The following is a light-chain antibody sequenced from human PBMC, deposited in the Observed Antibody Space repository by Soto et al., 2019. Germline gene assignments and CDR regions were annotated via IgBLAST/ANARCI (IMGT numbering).Light chain of an antibody. J-gene: IGKJ1*01. V-gene: IGKV1-5*01. CDR2: DAS. CDR3: QQYSNYSPWT. CDR1: QTISNW. Sequence: IQMTQSPSTLSASVGDRVTITCRASQTISNWLAWYQQKPGKAPKLLIYDASSLQSGVPSRFSGSGSGTEFTLTISSLQPDDFATYYCQQYSNYSPWTFGRG.